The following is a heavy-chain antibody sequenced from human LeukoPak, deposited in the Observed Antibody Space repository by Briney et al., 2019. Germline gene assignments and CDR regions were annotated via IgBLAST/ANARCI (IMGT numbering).Heavy chain of an antibody. Sequence: GESLKISCKGSRYSFTSYWITWVRQMPGKGLEWMGRIDPSDSYTNYSPSFQGHVTISADKSISTAYLQRSSLKASDTAMYYCARQSRDGYNFDYWGQGTLVTVSS. D-gene: IGHD5-24*01. CDR1: RYSFTSYW. CDR3: ARQSRDGYNFDY. V-gene: IGHV5-10-1*01. CDR2: IDPSDSYT. J-gene: IGHJ4*02.